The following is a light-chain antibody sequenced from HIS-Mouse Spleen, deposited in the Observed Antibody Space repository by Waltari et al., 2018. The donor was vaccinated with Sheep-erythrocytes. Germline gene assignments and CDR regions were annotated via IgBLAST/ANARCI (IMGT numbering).Light chain of an antibody. CDR1: ALPKKY. J-gene: IGLJ2*01. CDR3: YSTDSSGNHRV. V-gene: IGLV3-10*01. Sequence: SYELTQPPSVSVSPGQTARITCPGAALPKKYAYWYQKKAGQAPVLVIYEDSKRPSGTPERFSGSSSGTMATLTISGAQVEDEADYYCYSTDSSGNHRVFGGGTKLTVL. CDR2: EDS.